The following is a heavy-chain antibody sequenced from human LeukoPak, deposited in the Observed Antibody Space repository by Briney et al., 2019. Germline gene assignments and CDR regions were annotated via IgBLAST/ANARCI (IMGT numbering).Heavy chain of an antibody. V-gene: IGHV3-30*02. Sequence: GGSLRLFCVASGFTFSSNGMHWVRQAPGKGLEGVTFIQYDGSKKYYADSVKGRFTISRDNSKNTLYLEMNSLRAEDTAAYYCAKDIGSYYDYWGQGILVTVSS. CDR1: GFTFSSNG. CDR3: AKDIGSYYDY. J-gene: IGHJ4*02. CDR2: IQYDGSKK. D-gene: IGHD3-10*01.